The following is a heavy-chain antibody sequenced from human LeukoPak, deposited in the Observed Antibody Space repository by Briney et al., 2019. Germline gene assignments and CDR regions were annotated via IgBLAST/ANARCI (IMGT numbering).Heavy chain of an antibody. V-gene: IGHV4-39*07. CDR3: ARDEGYGNGFSGGDY. CDR2: IYSSGST. CDR1: GGSISSSSYY. D-gene: IGHD5-18*01. Sequence: QASETLSLTCTVSGGSISSSSYYWGWIRQPPGKGLEWIGSIYSSGSTYYNPSLKSRVTISLDTSKNQFSLKLSSVTAADTAVYYCARDEGYGNGFSGGDYWGQGTLVTVSS. J-gene: IGHJ4*02.